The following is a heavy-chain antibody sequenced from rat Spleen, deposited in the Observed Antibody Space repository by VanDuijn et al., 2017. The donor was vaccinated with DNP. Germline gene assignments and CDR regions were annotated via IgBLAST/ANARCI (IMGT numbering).Heavy chain of an antibody. V-gene: IGHV5S13*01. D-gene: IGHD1-6*01. J-gene: IGHJ2*01. CDR1: GFTFSNYY. Sequence: EVQLVESGGGLVQPGRSLKLSCAASGFTFSNYYMAWVRQAPTKGLEWVASISTGGGNTYYRDSVKGRFTISRDNAKNTQYLQMDSLRSEDTATYYCTTGMYTTDLGYFDYWGQGVMVRVSS. CDR2: ISTGGGNT. CDR3: TTGMYTTDLGYFDY.